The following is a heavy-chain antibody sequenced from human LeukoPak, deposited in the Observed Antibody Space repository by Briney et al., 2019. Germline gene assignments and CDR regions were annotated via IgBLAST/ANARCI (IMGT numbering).Heavy chain of an antibody. CDR3: ARIVDYYGSAYFDY. J-gene: IGHJ4*02. Sequence: GASVKVSCKASGGTFSSYAISWVRQAPGQGLEWMGGIIPIFGTANYAQKFQGRVTITADESTSTAYMELSSLRSEDTAVYYCARIVDYYGSAYFDYWGQGTLVTVSS. V-gene: IGHV1-69*13. CDR2: IIPIFGTA. CDR1: GGTFSSYA. D-gene: IGHD3-10*01.